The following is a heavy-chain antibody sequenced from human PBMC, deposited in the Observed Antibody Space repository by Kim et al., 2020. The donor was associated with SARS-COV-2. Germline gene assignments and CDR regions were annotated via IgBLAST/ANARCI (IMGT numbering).Heavy chain of an antibody. CDR1: GFTFSNSA. CDR2: IRSKINSYAT. V-gene: IGHV3-73*01. J-gene: IGHJ4*02. CDR3: TRNLNTPLEY. D-gene: IGHD2-2*02. Sequence: GGSLRLSCAASGFTFSNSAMHWVRQASGKGLEWVGRIRSKINSYATAYAASVKGRFTISRDESKNTAYLQMNNLKTEDTAVYYCTRNLNTPLEYWGQGTLVTVSS.